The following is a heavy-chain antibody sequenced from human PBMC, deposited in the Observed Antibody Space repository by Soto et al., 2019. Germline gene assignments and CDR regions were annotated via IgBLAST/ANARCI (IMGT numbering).Heavy chain of an antibody. D-gene: IGHD4-17*01. CDR2: ISYHGNDK. CDR3: AKGLLHNTVTTGGS. V-gene: IGHV3-30*18. Sequence: QVQLVESGGGVVQPGRSLRLSCAASGFTFSSYGMHWVRQAPGKGLEWVAVISYHGNDKYYADSVKCRFTISRDNFKSTLYLQMSILRAEDTAIYFFAKGLLHNTVTTGGSCGQGTLVTVSS. J-gene: IGHJ5*02. CDR1: GFTFSSYG.